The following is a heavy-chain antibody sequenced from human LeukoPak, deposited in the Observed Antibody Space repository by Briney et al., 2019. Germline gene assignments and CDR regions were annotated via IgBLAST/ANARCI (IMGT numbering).Heavy chain of an antibody. CDR3: AMGEGVVVITPGAFDI. V-gene: IGHV1-2*02. D-gene: IGHD3-22*01. J-gene: IGHJ3*02. CDR2: INPNSGGT. Sequence: GASVKVSCKASGYTFTGYYMYWVRQAPRQGLEWMGWINPNSGGTNYAQKFQGRVTMTRDTSISTAYMELSRLRSDDTAVYYCAMGEGVVVITPGAFDIWGQGTMVTVSS. CDR1: GYTFTGYY.